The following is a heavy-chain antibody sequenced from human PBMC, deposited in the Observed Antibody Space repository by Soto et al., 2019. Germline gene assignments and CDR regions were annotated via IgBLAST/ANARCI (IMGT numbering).Heavy chain of an antibody. J-gene: IGHJ4*02. CDR1: GFTFSDYS. V-gene: IGHV3-21*01. Sequence: GGSLRLSCAASGFTFSDYSMNWVRQAPGKGLEWVSFISSGGSYSHYAGSLKGRFTTSRDNAKNSRYLQMRGLRAEDTAVYYCATVVGADRSCSGGTCYSPGYWGRGTLVTVSS. D-gene: IGHD2-15*01. CDR2: ISSGGSYS. CDR3: ATVVGADRSCSGGTCYSPGY.